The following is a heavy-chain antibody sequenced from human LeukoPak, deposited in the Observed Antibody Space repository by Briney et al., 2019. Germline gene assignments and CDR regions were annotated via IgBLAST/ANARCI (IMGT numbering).Heavy chain of an antibody. V-gene: IGHV3-66*04. CDR1: GFTVSGDY. D-gene: IGHD3-10*01. CDR3: ARQTPEYYFGSGRKFDS. Sequence: GGSRRLSCSVSGFTVSGDYVSWVRQAPGKGLEWVSVVYPRGQTYYADSVKGRFTLSRDTLNNTLHLQMNSLRVEDTAVYYCARQTPEYYFGSGRKFDSWGQGTLVTVSS. J-gene: IGHJ4*02. CDR2: VYPRGQT.